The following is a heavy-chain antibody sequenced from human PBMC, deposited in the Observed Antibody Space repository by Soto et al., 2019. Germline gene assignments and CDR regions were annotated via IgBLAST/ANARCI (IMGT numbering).Heavy chain of an antibody. Sequence: ASVKVSCKTSGYTSTNHEINWVRQATGQGLEWMAWMNPHSGITAYAQKFLGRVTMTSDTSTSTVHMELGSLTSEDTAVYYCARGGGIVVVTAPYDHWG. V-gene: IGHV1-8*01. J-gene: IGHJ4*01. D-gene: IGHD2-21*02. CDR2: MNPHSGIT. CDR3: ARGGGIVVVTAPYDH. CDR1: GYTSTNHE.